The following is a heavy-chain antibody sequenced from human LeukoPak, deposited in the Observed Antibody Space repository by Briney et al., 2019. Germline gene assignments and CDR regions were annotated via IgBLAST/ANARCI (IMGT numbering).Heavy chain of an antibody. D-gene: IGHD1-1*01. CDR2: IWYDGTNK. CDR1: GFTFSSHG. V-gene: IGHV3-33*01. Sequence: PGGSLRLSCAASGFTFSSHGMHWVRQAPGKGLEGVAVIWYDGTNKYYADSVRGRFTISRDNSNNTLYLQMNSLRAEDTAVYYCARDRTTGTTCLDYWGQGTLVTVSS. CDR3: ARDRTTGTTCLDY. J-gene: IGHJ4*02.